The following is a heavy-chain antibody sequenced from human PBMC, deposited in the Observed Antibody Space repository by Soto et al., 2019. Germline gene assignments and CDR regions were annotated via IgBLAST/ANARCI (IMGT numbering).Heavy chain of an antibody. CDR1: GDSISSYY. CDR2: VHNSGAT. Sequence: PSETLSLTCIVSGDSISSYYWTWIRQPPGKGLEWIGYVHNSGATHYSPSPQSRVTMSLDTSNNHISLKLTSVTAADTAVYYCARRPGYSSSLIDSWGQGALVTVSS. D-gene: IGHD5-18*01. CDR3: ARRPGYSSSLIDS. V-gene: IGHV4-59*08. J-gene: IGHJ4*02.